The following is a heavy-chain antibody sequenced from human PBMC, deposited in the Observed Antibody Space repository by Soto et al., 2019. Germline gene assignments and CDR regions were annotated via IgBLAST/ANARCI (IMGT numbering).Heavy chain of an antibody. V-gene: IGHV3-33*01. CDR1: GFTFSSYG. CDR3: ARGDGSGNVNSFDP. J-gene: IGHJ5*02. Sequence: QVQLVESGGGVVQPGRSLRLSCAASGFTFSSYGMHWIRQAPGKGLEWVAIIWYDGTKKYYADSVKGRFTVSRDNSKNTLYLQMNSLRVEDMAVYYCARGDGSGNVNSFDPWGQGTLVTVSS. D-gene: IGHD3-10*01. CDR2: IWYDGTKK.